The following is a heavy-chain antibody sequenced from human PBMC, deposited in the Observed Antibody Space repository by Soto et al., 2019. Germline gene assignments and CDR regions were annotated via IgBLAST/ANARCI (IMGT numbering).Heavy chain of an antibody. D-gene: IGHD1-1*01. V-gene: IGHV1-18*01. J-gene: IGHJ4*02. CDR2: ISAYNGNT. CDR3: ARVRPNNWNDEGGIDY. CDR1: GYTFTSYG. Sequence: QVQLVQSGAEVKKPGASVKVSCKASGYTFTSYGISWVRQAPGQGLEWVGWISAYNGNTNYAQKLQGRVTMTTDTSTSTAYMELRSLRSDDTAVYYCARVRPNNWNDEGGIDYWGQGTLVTVSS.